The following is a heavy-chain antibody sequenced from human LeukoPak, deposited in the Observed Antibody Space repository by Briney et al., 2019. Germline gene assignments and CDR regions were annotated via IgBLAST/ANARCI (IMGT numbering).Heavy chain of an antibody. D-gene: IGHD5-24*01. J-gene: IGHJ4*02. CDR2: INPNSGGT. CDR1: GYTFTGYY. V-gene: IGHV1-2*02. Sequence: ASVKVSCKASGYTFTGYYMHWVRQAPGQGLEWMGWINPNSGGTNYAQKFQGRVTMTRDTSISTAYMELSRLRSDDTAVYYCAREGLQNSRGVRYFDYWGQGTLVTVSS. CDR3: AREGLQNSRGVRYFDY.